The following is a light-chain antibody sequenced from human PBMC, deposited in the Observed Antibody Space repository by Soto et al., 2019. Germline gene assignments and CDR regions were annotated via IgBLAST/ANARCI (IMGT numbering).Light chain of an antibody. CDR3: QHYVTWPLA. J-gene: IGKJ4*01. V-gene: IGKV3-15*01. CDR2: DTS. CDR1: RGIGST. Sequence: EVVMTQSPATLSVSPGERATLSCRASRGIGSTLAWYQQKPGQTPRLLIYDTSTRATGVPGRFIGSRSGTEFTLTVASLQSEDCAIYYCQHYVTWPLAFGGGTRVENK.